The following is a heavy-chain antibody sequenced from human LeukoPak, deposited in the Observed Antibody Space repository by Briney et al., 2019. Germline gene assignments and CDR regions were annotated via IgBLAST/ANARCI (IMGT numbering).Heavy chain of an antibody. V-gene: IGHV4-59*04. J-gene: IGHJ4*02. CDR1: GGSLSSYY. D-gene: IGHD2-2*02. CDR3: TTSRTNDCSSPSCYTDY. CDR2: VYYTGST. Sequence: SETLSLTCIVPGGSLSSYYWSWIRQPPGRELEWIGYVYYTGSTYYSPSLKSRATISVDTSKNQFSLELNSVTAADTAVYYCTTSRTNDCSSPSCYTDYWGQGTLVTVSS.